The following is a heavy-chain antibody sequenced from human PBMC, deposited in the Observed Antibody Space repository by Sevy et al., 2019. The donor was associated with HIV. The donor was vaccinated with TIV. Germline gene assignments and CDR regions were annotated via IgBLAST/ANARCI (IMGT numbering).Heavy chain of an antibody. CDR3: ARGKLDYGDYYYFDY. J-gene: IGHJ4*02. D-gene: IGHD4-17*01. V-gene: IGHV3-53*01. CDR2: IYSAHST. Sequence: GGSLRLSCAASGFTVSTKYMSWVRQAPGKGLEWVSVIYSAHSTYYTDSVKGRFTISRDNSKNKLYLQMNSLRAEDTAVYDCARGKLDYGDYYYFDYWGQGTLVTVSS. CDR1: GFTVSTKY.